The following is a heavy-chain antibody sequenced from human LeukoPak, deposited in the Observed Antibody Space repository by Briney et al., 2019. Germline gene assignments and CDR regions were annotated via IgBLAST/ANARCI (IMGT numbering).Heavy chain of an antibody. D-gene: IGHD4-17*01. CDR1: GFTFSSYS. Sequence: GGSLRLSCAASGFTFSSYSMNWVRQAPGKGLEWVSYISSSGSTIYYADSVKGRFTISRDNAKNSLYLQMNSLRAEDTAVYYCARAARILRAFDIWGQGTMVTVSS. J-gene: IGHJ3*02. CDR2: ISSSGSTI. CDR3: ARAARILRAFDI. V-gene: IGHV3-48*04.